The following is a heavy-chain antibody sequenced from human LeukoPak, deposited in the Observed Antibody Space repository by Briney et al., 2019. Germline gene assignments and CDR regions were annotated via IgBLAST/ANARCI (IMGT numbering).Heavy chain of an antibody. D-gene: IGHD3-10*01. V-gene: IGHV4-59*08. Sequence: SETLSLTCTVSGGSINSYYWSWIRQPPGKGLEWIGYIYYSGSTNYNPSLKSRVTISVDTSRNQFSLKLGSVTAADTAVYYCARRAYSYDSASYSLDYWGQGTLVTVSS. CDR2: IYYSGST. J-gene: IGHJ4*02. CDR1: GGSINSYY. CDR3: ARRAYSYDSASYSLDY.